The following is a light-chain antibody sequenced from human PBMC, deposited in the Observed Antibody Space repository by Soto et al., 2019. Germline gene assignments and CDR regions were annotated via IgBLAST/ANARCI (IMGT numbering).Light chain of an antibody. CDR3: SSYTSTTTRV. CDR1: SSDVGGYND. CDR2: EVS. V-gene: IGLV2-14*03. J-gene: IGLJ1*01. Sequence: QSVLTQPASVSGSPGQSITISCTGTSSDVGGYNDVSWYQQHPGKGPKLMIYEVSNRPSGVSNRFSGSKSGNTATLTISGLQAKDEADYYCSSYTSTTTRVFGTGTKVTVL.